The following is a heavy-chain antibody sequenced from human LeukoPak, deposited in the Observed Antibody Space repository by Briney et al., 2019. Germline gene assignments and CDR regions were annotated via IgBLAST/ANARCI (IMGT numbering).Heavy chain of an antibody. V-gene: IGHV1-2*02. Sequence: GASVKVSCKASGYTFTGYYMHWVRQAPGQGLEWMGWINPNSGGTNYAQKFQGRVTMTRDTSISTAYMELGRLRSDDTAVYYCARYMVRGVPFDYWGQGTLVTVSS. CDR1: GYTFTGYY. J-gene: IGHJ4*02. D-gene: IGHD3-10*01. CDR3: ARYMVRGVPFDY. CDR2: INPNSGGT.